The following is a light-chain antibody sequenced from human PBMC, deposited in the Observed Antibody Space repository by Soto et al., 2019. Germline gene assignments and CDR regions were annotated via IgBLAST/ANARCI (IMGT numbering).Light chain of an antibody. J-gene: IGKJ2*01. V-gene: IGKV2-24*01. CDR3: MQATQFPHT. Sequence: DIVMTQTPLSSPVTLGQPASISCRSSQSLLDSDGDTYLSWLQQRPGQPPRLLIYKTSSRFSGVPDRFSGSGAGTDFTLKISRVEVEDVGVYYCMQATQFPHTFGQGTKVDTK. CDR2: KTS. CDR1: QSLLDSDGDTY.